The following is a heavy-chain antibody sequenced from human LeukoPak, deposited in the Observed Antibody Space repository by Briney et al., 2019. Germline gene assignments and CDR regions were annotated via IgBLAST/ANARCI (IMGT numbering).Heavy chain of an antibody. CDR1: GFTFSSYG. CDR3: AQGRWLLSPFDY. Sequence: GGSLRLSCAASGFTFSSYGMHWVRQAPGKGLEWVAVIWYDGSNKYYADSVKGRFTISRDNSKNTLYLQMNSLRAEDTAVYYCAQGRWLLSPFDYWGQGTLVTVSS. D-gene: IGHD3-9*01. J-gene: IGHJ4*02. V-gene: IGHV3-33*01. CDR2: IWYDGSNK.